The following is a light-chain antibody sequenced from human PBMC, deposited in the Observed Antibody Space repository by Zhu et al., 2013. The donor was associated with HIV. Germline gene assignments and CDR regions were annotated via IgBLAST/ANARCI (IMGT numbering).Light chain of an antibody. CDR2: AAS. J-gene: IGKJ2*01. CDR1: QSISSY. CDR3: QQSHSLPLT. Sequence: DIQMTQSPSSLSASVGDRVTITCRASQSISSYLNWYQQKPGKAPKLLIYAASSLQSGVPSRFSGSGSGTEFTLIIRSLQPEDFATYYCQQSHSLPLTFGQGTKLEIK. V-gene: IGKV1-39*01.